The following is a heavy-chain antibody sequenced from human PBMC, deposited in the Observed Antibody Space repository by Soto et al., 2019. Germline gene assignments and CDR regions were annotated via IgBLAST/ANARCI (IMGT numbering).Heavy chain of an antibody. CDR3: ERVGAVADWLDP. CDR1: GGSMSDNY. V-gene: IGHV4-4*07. CDR2: IYVSGSY. J-gene: IGHJ5*02. D-gene: IGHD6-19*01. Sequence: SETLSLTCTVSGGSMSDNYWSWIRQPAGKGLEWMGRIYVSGSYNYNPSLRSRVTMSVDTSKKQFSLKLTSLTAADTAVYYCERVGAVADWLDPWGQGSLVTAPQ.